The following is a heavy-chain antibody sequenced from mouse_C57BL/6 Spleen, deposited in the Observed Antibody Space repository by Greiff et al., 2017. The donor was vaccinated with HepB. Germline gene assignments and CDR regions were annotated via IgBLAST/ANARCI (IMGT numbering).Heavy chain of an antibody. D-gene: IGHD3-2*02. CDR2: INPSNGGT. Sequence: QVQLQQPGTELVQPGASVKLSCKASGYTFTSYWMHWVKQRPGQGLEWIGNINPSNGGTNSHEKFKSKATLTVDKSSSTAYRQLSSLTSEDSAFYYCARRSGSSGYALAYWGQGTLVTVSA. CDR3: ARRSGSSGYALAY. J-gene: IGHJ3*01. CDR1: GYTFTSYW. V-gene: IGHV1-53*01.